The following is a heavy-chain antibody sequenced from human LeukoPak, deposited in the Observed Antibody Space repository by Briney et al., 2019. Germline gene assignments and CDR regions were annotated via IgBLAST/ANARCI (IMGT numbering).Heavy chain of an antibody. CDR1: GYTFTGYY. V-gene: IGHV1-2*02. D-gene: IGHD2-21*02. CDR3: ARPSYCATDCYYYFDY. CDR2: INPNSGGT. Sequence: ASVKVSCKASGYTFTGYYMHWVRQAPGQGLEWMGWINPNSGGTNYAQKFQGRVTMTRDTSISTAYMELSRLRSDDTAVYYCARPSYCATDCYYYFDYWGQGTLVTVSS. J-gene: IGHJ4*02.